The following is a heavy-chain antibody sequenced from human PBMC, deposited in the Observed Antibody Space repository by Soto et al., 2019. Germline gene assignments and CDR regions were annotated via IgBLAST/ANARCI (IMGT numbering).Heavy chain of an antibody. Sequence: LRLSCAASGFTFSSYATSWVRQAPGKGLEWVSAISGSGGSTYYADSVKGWFTISRDNSKNTLYLQMNSLRAEDTAIYYCAKEMATIGYIDYWGPGTLVTVSS. D-gene: IGHD5-12*01. CDR2: ISGSGGST. J-gene: IGHJ4*02. CDR1: GFTFSSYA. V-gene: IGHV3-23*01. CDR3: AKEMATIGYIDY.